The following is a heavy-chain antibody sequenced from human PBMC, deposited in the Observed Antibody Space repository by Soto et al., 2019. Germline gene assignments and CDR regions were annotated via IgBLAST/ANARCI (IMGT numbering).Heavy chain of an antibody. Sequence: PSETLSLTCTVSGGSISSGGYYWSWIRQHPGKGLEWIGYIYYSGSTYYNPSLKSRVTISVDTSKNQFSLKLSSVTAADTAVYYCARARPLGLPVIDDYWGQGTLVTVSS. J-gene: IGHJ4*02. D-gene: IGHD2-21*01. CDR1: GGSISSGGYY. CDR3: ARARPLGLPVIDDY. V-gene: IGHV4-31*03. CDR2: IYYSGST.